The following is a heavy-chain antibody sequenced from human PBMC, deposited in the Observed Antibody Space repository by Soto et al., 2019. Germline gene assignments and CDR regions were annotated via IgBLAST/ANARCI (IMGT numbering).Heavy chain of an antibody. D-gene: IGHD3-22*01. Sequence: QEQLVQSGAEVKKPGSSVKVSCKASGGLFSSYPISWVRQVPVQGLDWMGGIIPVFQTAYYTQRFQGRVTITADESTNTAYMELSSLRSEDKAIYYCARGGSGYTWFNEFWGQGTLVTVSS. CDR3: ARGGSGYTWFNEF. CDR1: GGLFSSYP. CDR2: IIPVFQTA. V-gene: IGHV1-69*01. J-gene: IGHJ4*02.